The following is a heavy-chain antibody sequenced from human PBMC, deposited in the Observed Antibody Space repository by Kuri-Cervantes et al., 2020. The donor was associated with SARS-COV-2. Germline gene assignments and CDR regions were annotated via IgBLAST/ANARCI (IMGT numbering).Heavy chain of an antibody. CDR2: ISAYNGNT. Sequence: ASVKVSCKASGYTFTSYGISWVRQAPGQGLEWMGRISAYNGNTNYAQKLQGRVTMTTDTSTSTAYMELRSLRSDDTAVYYCARERIAVAGTFFDYWGQGTLVTVSS. D-gene: IGHD6-19*01. CDR1: GYTFTSYG. J-gene: IGHJ4*02. CDR3: ARERIAVAGTFFDY. V-gene: IGHV1-18*01.